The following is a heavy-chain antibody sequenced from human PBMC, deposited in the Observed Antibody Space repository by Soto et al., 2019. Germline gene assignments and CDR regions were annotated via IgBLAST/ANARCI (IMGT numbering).Heavy chain of an antibody. D-gene: IGHD2-2*01. V-gene: IGHV3-9*01. CDR2: ISWNSGSI. CDR1: GFTFDDYA. Sequence: GGSLRLSCAASGFTFDDYAMHWVRQAPGKGLEWVSGISWNSGSIGYADSVKGRFTISRDNAKNSLYLQMNSLRAEDTALYYCAKDRGGGCSSTSCRAGYYYYMDVWGKGTTVTVSS. J-gene: IGHJ6*03. CDR3: AKDRGGGCSSTSCRAGYYYYMDV.